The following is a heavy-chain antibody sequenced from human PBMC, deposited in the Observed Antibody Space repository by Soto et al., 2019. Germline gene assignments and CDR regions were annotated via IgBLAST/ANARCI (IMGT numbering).Heavy chain of an antibody. CDR1: GYTFTSYG. CDR3: ARSWVTGKGGIDV. D-gene: IGHD3-16*01. Sequence: QVQLVQSGAEVKKPGASVKVSCKASGYTFTSYGLSWVRQAPEQGLEWMGWINGYTGNTNYAQKFQGRVTMTTDTSTTTAYLDLWTLISDDTAVYYCARSWVTGKGGIDVWGQGTTVTVSS. J-gene: IGHJ6*02. V-gene: IGHV1-18*01. CDR2: INGYTGNT.